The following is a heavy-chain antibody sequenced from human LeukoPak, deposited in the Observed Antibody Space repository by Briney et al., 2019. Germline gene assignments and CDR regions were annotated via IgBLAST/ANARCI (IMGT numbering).Heavy chain of an antibody. D-gene: IGHD2-8*01. CDR3: ARDEVFYYYYYMDV. Sequence: GGSLRLSCAASGFTFDDYAMHWVRQAPGKGLEWVSLISWDGGSTYYADSVKGRFTISRDNSKNTLYLQMNSLRAEDTAVYYCARDEVFYYYYYMDVWGKGTTVTVSS. J-gene: IGHJ6*03. V-gene: IGHV3-43D*03. CDR1: GFTFDDYA. CDR2: ISWDGGST.